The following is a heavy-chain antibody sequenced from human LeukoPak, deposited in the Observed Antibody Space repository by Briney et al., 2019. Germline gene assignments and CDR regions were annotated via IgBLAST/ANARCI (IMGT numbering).Heavy chain of an antibody. J-gene: IGHJ5*02. CDR2: IRDSGEA. CDR3: ARDRAANQDWVEFDP. D-gene: IGHD3/OR15-3a*01. CDR1: GFTFSSYS. V-gene: IGHV3-66*03. Sequence: GGSLRLSCAASGFTFSSYSMNWVRQAPRKGLEWVGLIRDSGEAFYADFARGRFAISRDESENTLYLQMNSLRVEDTAVYFCARDRAANQDWVEFDPWGQGTPVIVSS.